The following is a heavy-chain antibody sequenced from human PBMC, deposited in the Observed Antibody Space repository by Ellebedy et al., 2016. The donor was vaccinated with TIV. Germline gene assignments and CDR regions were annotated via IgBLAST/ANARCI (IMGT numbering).Heavy chain of an antibody. CDR1: GFTVSNNY. Sequence: GGSLRLSCEVSGFTVSNNYMTWVRQAPGKGLEWVSVIYSGGTTYYADSVRGRFTISSDSSKNTLYLQMNSLRAEDTAVYYCARPSVSTGYYQFDFWGQGALVTVSS. CDR3: ARPSVSTGYYQFDF. D-gene: IGHD3-22*01. CDR2: IYSGGTT. V-gene: IGHV3-66*04. J-gene: IGHJ4*02.